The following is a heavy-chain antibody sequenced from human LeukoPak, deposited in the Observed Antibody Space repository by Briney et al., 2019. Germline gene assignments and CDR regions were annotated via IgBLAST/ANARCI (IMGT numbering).Heavy chain of an antibody. CDR2: ISYDGSNK. Sequence: GGSLRLSCAASGFTFSSYGMHWVRQAPGKGLEWVAVISYDGSNKYYADSVKGRFTTSRDNSKNTLYLQMNSLRAEDTAVYYCAKGPSGIVVVPGDYWGQGTLVTVSS. J-gene: IGHJ4*02. CDR3: AKGPSGIVVVPGDY. D-gene: IGHD2-2*01. CDR1: GFTFSSYG. V-gene: IGHV3-30*18.